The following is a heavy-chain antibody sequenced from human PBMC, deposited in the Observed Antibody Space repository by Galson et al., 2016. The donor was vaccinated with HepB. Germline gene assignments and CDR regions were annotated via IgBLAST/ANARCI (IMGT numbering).Heavy chain of an antibody. D-gene: IGHD3-16*01. V-gene: IGHV3-30*18. J-gene: IGHJ5*01. CDR3: AKVGPITGGLARYLGS. CDR2: TSFDGVNQ. Sequence: SLRLSCAASGFTFSSYGMHWVRQAPGKGLEWVALTSFDGVNQYYADSVKGRFTISRDTSKNTLYLQMNSLKVEDTAVYYCAKVGPITGGLARYLGSCGQGTLVSVSS. CDR1: GFTFSSYG.